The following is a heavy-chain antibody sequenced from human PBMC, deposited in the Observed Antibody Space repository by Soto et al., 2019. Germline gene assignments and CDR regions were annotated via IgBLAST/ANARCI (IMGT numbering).Heavy chain of an antibody. J-gene: IGHJ4*02. D-gene: IGHD5-18*01. CDR1: GGSISSGDYY. CDR2: IYYSGST. V-gene: IGHV4-30-4*01. Sequence: SETLSLTCTVSGGSISSGDYYWGWIRQPPGKGLEWIGYIYYSGSTYYNPSLKSRVTISVDTSKNQFSLKLSSVTAADTAVYYCARDTAMAAFDYWGQGTLVTVSS. CDR3: ARDTAMAAFDY.